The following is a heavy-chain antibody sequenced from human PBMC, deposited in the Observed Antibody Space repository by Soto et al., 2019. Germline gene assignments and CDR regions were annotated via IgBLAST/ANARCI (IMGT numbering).Heavy chain of an antibody. CDR2: IYYSGST. CDR3: ARDKKIVGNHAFDI. J-gene: IGHJ3*02. D-gene: IGHD3-22*01. Sequence: PSETLSLTCTFSGGSIISGGYYGSWIRQHPGKGLEWIGYIYYSGSTYYNPSLKSRVTISVDTSKNQFSLKLSSVTAADTAVYYCARDKKIVGNHAFDIRGQGTMVTVSS. CDR1: GGSIISGGYY. V-gene: IGHV4-31*03.